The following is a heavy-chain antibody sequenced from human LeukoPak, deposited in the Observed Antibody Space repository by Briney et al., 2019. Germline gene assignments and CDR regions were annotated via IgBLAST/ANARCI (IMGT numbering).Heavy chain of an antibody. CDR3: AVLETYYYDSSGYY. J-gene: IGHJ4*02. Sequence: SETLSLTCTVSGGSISSSSYYWGWIRQPPGKGLEWIGSIYYSGSTYYNPSLKSRVTMSVDTSKNQFSLKLSSVTAADTAVYYCAVLETYYYDSSGYYWGQGTLVTVSS. CDR2: IYYSGST. D-gene: IGHD3-22*01. CDR1: GGSISSSSYY. V-gene: IGHV4-39*01.